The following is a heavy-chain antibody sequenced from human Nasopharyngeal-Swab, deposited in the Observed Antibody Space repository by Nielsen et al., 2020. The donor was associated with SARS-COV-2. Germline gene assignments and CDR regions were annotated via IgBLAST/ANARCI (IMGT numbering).Heavy chain of an antibody. CDR3: ARPYYDSSGYDAWFDP. Sequence: SETLSLTCTVSGGSISSSSYYWGWIRQPPGKGLEWIGSIYYTGSTYYNPSLKSRVTISVDTSKNQFSLNLSSVTAADTAVYYCARPYYDSSGYDAWFDPWGQGTLVTVSS. CDR2: IYYTGST. CDR1: GGSISSSSYY. D-gene: IGHD3-22*01. V-gene: IGHV4-39*01. J-gene: IGHJ5*02.